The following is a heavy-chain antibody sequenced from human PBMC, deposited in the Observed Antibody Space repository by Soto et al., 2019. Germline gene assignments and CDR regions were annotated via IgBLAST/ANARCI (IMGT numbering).Heavy chain of an antibody. CDR2: IIPIFGTT. CDR1: GDIFSGYS. V-gene: IGHV1-69*14. CDR3: ARDLGSDDDPGDY. J-gene: IGHJ4*02. Sequence: QVQLVQSGAEVKKPGSSVKVSCKTSGDIFSGYSISWVRQAPGQGLEWMGGIIPIFGTTNYAQRFHGKVTINADKSTSTVYMELYSLKSEDTAVYYCARDLGSDDDPGDYWGQGTLVTVSS. D-gene: IGHD1-1*01.